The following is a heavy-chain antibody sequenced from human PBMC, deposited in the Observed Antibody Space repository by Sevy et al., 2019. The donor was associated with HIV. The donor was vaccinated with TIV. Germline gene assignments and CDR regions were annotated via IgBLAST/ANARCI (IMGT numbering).Heavy chain of an antibody. D-gene: IGHD1-26*01. Sequence: GGSLRLSCAASGFTFSTFGIHWVRQSPGKGLDWVALISHDGINEYYADSVKGRFTISRDNSKNTVYLEMNSLRNEDTAIYFCANAYSGSYSHSYLYALDVWGQGTTVTVSS. J-gene: IGHJ6*02. CDR2: ISHDGINE. CDR3: ANAYSGSYSHSYLYALDV. CDR1: GFTFSTFG. V-gene: IGHV3-30*18.